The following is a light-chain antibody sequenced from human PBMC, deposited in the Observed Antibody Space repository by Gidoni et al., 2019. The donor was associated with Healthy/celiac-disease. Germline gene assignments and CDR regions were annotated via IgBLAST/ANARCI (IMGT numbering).Light chain of an antibody. V-gene: IGKV1-39*01. J-gene: IGKJ1*01. CDR3: QQSYSTPWT. CDR2: AAS. Sequence: DIQMTKSPSSLSASVGDRVTITCRASQSISSYLNWYQQQPGKAPKLISYAASSLQSGVPSRFSGSGSGTDFTLTISSLQPEDFATYYCQQSYSTPWTFGQGTKVEIK. CDR1: QSISSY.